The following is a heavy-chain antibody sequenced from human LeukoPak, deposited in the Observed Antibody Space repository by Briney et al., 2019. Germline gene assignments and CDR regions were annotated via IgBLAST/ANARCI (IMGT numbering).Heavy chain of an antibody. CDR2: IYNSGIT. V-gene: IGHV4-59*02. D-gene: IGHD4/OR15-4a*01. Sequence: SETLSLTCTVSGGSVSSHFWSWIRQPPGKGLEWIGYIYNSGITNYNPSLKSRVTMSVDTSKNQFSLLLRSVTAADTAVYYCARDHLPAGAPGYYMDVWGKGTTVTVSS. CDR3: ARDHLPAGAPGYYMDV. J-gene: IGHJ6*03. CDR1: GGSVSSHF.